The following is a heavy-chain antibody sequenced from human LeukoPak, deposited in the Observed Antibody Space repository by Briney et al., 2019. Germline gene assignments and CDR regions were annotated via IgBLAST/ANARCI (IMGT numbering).Heavy chain of an antibody. CDR2: INLNSGAT. J-gene: IGHJ6*02. V-gene: IGHV1-2*02. CDR3: ARDMLEVYVPDHRYNDIDV. Sequence: ASVKVSCKASGFTFSKYYLHWVRQAPGQGLEWLGWINLNSGATKYVQKYQGRVTMTRDTSITTAYMELSSLRFDDTAVFYCARDMLEVYVPDHRYNDIDVWGQGTKVTVFS. CDR1: GFTFSKYY. D-gene: IGHD1-14*01.